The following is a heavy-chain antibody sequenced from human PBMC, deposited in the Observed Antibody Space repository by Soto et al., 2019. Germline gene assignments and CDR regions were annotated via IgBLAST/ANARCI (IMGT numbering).Heavy chain of an antibody. CDR1: GFTFSNAW. CDR2: IKSKTAGGTT. V-gene: IGHV3-15*07. CDR3: TTRSTKEMATITIDY. J-gene: IGHJ4*02. D-gene: IGHD5-12*01. Sequence: PGGSLRLSCAASGFTFSNAWMNWVRKTPGKGLEWVGRIKSKTAGGTTYYAAPVKGRFTISRDDSKNTLYLQMNSLKTEDTAVYYCTTRSTKEMATITIDYWGQGTLVTVSS.